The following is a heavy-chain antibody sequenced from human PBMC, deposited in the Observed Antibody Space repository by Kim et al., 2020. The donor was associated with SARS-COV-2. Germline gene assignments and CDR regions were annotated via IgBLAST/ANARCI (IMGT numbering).Heavy chain of an antibody. CDR1: GYSFTSYW. Sequence: GESLKISCKGSGYSFTSYWIGWVHQMPGKGLEWMGIIYPGDSDTRYSPSFQGQVTISADKSISTAYLQWSSLKASDTAMYYCARPNYYDSSGPPYGMDVWGQGTTVTVSS. D-gene: IGHD3-22*01. V-gene: IGHV5-51*07. CDR3: ARPNYYDSSGPPYGMDV. CDR2: IYPGDSDT. J-gene: IGHJ6*02.